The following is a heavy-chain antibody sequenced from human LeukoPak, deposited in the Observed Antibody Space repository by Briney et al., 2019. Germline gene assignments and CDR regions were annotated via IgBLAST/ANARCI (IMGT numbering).Heavy chain of an antibody. Sequence: ASVKVSCKASGYTFTGYYMHWVRQAPGQGLEWMGWINPNSGGTNYAQKFQGRVTMTRDTSTSTAYMELSSLRSDDTAVYYCARIALRFRGGSNWFDPCGQGRLVTVSS. D-gene: IGHD5-12*01. CDR2: INPNSGGT. V-gene: IGHV1-2*02. J-gene: IGHJ5*02. CDR3: ARIALRFRGGSNWFDP. CDR1: GYTFTGYY.